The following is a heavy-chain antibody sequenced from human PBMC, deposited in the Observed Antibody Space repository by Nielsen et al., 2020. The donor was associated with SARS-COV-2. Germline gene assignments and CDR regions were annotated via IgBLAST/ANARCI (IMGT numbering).Heavy chain of an antibody. D-gene: IGHD4-23*01. Sequence: GESLKISCIASGFTFNIYAMAWVRRTPGRGLQWVSGISASGGSTYYTDSVKGRFAVSRDNSRNTLYLQMHSLRVEDTALYYCAKAGQSVVTGVDYWGQGTLVTVSS. J-gene: IGHJ4*02. CDR1: GFTFNIYA. V-gene: IGHV3-23*01. CDR3: AKAGQSVVTGVDY. CDR2: ISASGGST.